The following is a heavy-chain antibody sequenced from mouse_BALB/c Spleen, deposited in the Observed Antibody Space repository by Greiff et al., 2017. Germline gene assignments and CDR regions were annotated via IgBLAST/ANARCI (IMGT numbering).Heavy chain of an antibody. Sequence: DVHLVESGAELVRSGASVKLSCTASGFNIKDYYMHWVKQRPEQGLEWIGRIDPANGNTKYDPKFQGKATITADTSSNTAYLQLSSLTSEDTAVYYCALITTVESWYFDVWGAGTTVTVSS. D-gene: IGHD1-1*01. CDR1: GFNIKDYY. CDR2: IDPANGNT. J-gene: IGHJ1*01. V-gene: IGHV14-3*02. CDR3: ALITTVESWYFDV.